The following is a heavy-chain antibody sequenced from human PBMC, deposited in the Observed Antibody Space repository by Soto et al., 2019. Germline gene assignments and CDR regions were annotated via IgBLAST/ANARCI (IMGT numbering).Heavy chain of an antibody. V-gene: IGHV3-23*01. CDR1: GFTFSTYG. CDR3: ATWHEREHAYDV. D-gene: IGHD1-1*01. CDR2: LYDVDGS. Sequence: GGSLRLSCAASGFTFSTYGMSWVRQAPGKGLEWVSALYDVDGSFYADSVKGRFTTSSDSSKTTVYLQMNDLRPDDTAVYYCATWHEREHAYDVWGRGTTVTVSS. J-gene: IGHJ3*01.